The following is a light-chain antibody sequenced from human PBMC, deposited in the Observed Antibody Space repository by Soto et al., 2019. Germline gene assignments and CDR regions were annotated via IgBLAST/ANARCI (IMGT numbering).Light chain of an antibody. V-gene: IGKV3-11*01. J-gene: IGKJ4*01. CDR2: DAS. CDR1: QSVRSY. Sequence: EIVLTQSPATLSLSPGERATLSCRASQSVRSYLAWYQQKPGQAPRLLIYDASNRATGIPARFSGSGSGTDLTLTISSLEPEDFAVYYCQQRFSWPPLTFGGGTKVEIK. CDR3: QQRFSWPPLT.